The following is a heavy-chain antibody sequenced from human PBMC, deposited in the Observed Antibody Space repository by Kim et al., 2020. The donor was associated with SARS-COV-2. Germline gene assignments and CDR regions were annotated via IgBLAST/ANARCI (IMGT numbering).Heavy chain of an antibody. D-gene: IGHD5-12*01. J-gene: IGHJ4*02. V-gene: IGHV5-10-1*01. Sequence: GESLQISCKGSGYNFATYWISWVRQMPGKGLEWMGRIDPTNSYTNYRPSFRGHVTLSADRSISTAYLQWNNLKASDTATYFCVRLVVTTTTFDFWGQGTVLTVSS. CDR3: VRLVVTTTTFDF. CDR1: GYNFATYW. CDR2: IDPTNSYT.